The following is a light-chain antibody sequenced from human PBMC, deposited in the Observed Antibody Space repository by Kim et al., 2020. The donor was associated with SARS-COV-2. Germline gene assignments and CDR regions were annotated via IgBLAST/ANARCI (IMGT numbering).Light chain of an antibody. CDR3: QQSYRALPYT. V-gene: IGKV1-39*01. Sequence: DIQMTQSPSSLSASVGDRVTITCRASQSISIYLHWYQQIPGKAPKLLIFAASNLQSGVPSRFSGSGSGTDFTLTISSLQPEDSATYCCQQSYRALPYTSGGGPRLIS. J-gene: IGKJ4*02. CDR2: AAS. CDR1: QSISIY.